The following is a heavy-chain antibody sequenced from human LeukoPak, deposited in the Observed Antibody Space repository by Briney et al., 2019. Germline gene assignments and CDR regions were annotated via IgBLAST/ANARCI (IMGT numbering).Heavy chain of an antibody. Sequence: GGSLRLSCAASGFTFSSYEMNWVRQAPGKGLEWVSYISSSGSTIYYGDSVKGRFTISRDNAKNSLYLQMNSLRAEDTAVYHCARNGIGNVAHFDYWGQGTLVTVSS. CDR1: GFTFSSYE. D-gene: IGHD2-8*01. CDR2: ISSSGSTI. V-gene: IGHV3-48*03. CDR3: ARNGIGNVAHFDY. J-gene: IGHJ4*02.